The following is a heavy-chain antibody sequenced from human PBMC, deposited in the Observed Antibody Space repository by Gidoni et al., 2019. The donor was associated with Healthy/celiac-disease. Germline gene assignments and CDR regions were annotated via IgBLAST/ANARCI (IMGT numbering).Heavy chain of an antibody. D-gene: IGHD3-10*01. CDR2: VSGRGTTI. CDR3: ARVQRGYYYMDV. Sequence: QVQLVESGGGLVKPGGSLRLSCAASGFTFSDYYMSWIRQAPGKGLDWVAYVSGRGTTIYYADSVKGRFTISRDNAKNSLYLQMNSLRAEDTDVYYCARVQRGYYYMDVWGKGTTVTVSS. V-gene: IGHV3-11*01. CDR1: GFTFSDYY. J-gene: IGHJ6*03.